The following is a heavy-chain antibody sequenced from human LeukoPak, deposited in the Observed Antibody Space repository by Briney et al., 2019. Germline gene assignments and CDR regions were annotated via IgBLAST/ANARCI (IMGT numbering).Heavy chain of an antibody. Sequence: GGSLRLSCAASGFTFSDHIMNWVRQLPGKRLEWVAYVSGSGSTVYYADSVKGRFAISRDNGKSSLYLQMNSLRVEDTALYYCVRQFASWGQGTLVTVSS. V-gene: IGHV3-48*01. CDR1: GFTFSDHI. CDR3: VRQFAS. J-gene: IGHJ4*02. CDR2: VSGSGSTV.